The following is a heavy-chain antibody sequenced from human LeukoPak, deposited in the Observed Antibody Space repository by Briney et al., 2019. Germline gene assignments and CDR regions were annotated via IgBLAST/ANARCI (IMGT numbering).Heavy chain of an antibody. CDR1: GGSISSSSYY. CDR3: ARRRLLRYFDWALDY. CDR2: IYYSGST. D-gene: IGHD3-9*01. Sequence: SETLSLTCTVSGGSISSSSYYWGWIRQPPGKGLEWIGSIYYSGSTYYNPSLKSRVTISVDTSKNQFSLKLSSVTAADTAVYYCARRRLLRYFDWALDYWGQGTLVTVSS. J-gene: IGHJ4*02. V-gene: IGHV4-39*01.